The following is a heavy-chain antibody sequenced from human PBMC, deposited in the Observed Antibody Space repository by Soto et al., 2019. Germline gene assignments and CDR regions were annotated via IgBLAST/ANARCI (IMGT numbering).Heavy chain of an antibody. J-gene: IGHJ4*02. CDR2: IYRTGST. V-gene: IGHV4-4*02. Sequence: SETLSLTCAVSGGSFTSNNWWTWVRQPPGQGLEWIGEIYRTGSTNYNPSLKSRVTISLDKSENQFSLKVTSLTAADTAVYYGASRDRGTSVDYWGQGTLVTVAS. CDR1: GGSFTSNNW. CDR3: ASRDRGTSVDY. D-gene: IGHD1-7*01.